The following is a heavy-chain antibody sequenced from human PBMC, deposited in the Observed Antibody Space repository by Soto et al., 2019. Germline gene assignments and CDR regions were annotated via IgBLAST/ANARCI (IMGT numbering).Heavy chain of an antibody. V-gene: IGHV3-30-3*01. CDR1: GFTFSSYA. D-gene: IGHD2-15*01. Sequence: GGSLRLSCAASGFTFSSYAMHWVRQAPGKGLEWVAVISYDGSNKYYADSVKGRFTISRDNSKNTLYLQMNSLRAEDTAVYYCARDSHCSGGSCYYPLDYWGQGTLVTVSS. CDR2: ISYDGSNK. CDR3: ARDSHCSGGSCYYPLDY. J-gene: IGHJ4*02.